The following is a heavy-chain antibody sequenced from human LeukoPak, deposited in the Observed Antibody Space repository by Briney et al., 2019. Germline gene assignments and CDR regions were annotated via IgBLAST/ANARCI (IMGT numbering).Heavy chain of an antibody. Sequence: LPGGSLRLSCAASGFTFSSYEMNWVRQAPGKVLEWVSYISSSGSTIFYADSVKGRFTISRDNAKNSLYLQMNSLRAEDTAVYYCARLYSSSSGLRASDYWGQGTLVTVSS. V-gene: IGHV3-48*03. D-gene: IGHD6-6*01. J-gene: IGHJ4*02. CDR2: ISSSGSTI. CDR3: ARLYSSSSGLRASDY. CDR1: GFTFSSYE.